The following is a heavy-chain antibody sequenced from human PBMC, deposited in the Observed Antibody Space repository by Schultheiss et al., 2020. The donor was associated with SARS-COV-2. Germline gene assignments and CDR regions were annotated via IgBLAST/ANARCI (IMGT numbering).Heavy chain of an antibody. Sequence: SETLSLTCAVYGESFSGYYWSWIRQPPGKGLEWIGEVNHRGSTNYNPSLKSRVTISVDTSKSQFSLKLSSVTAADTAVYYCARIYGDYDGGAFDIWGQGTMVTVSS. J-gene: IGHJ3*02. CDR1: GESFSGYY. V-gene: IGHV4-34*01. CDR2: VNHRGST. CDR3: ARIYGDYDGGAFDI. D-gene: IGHD4-17*01.